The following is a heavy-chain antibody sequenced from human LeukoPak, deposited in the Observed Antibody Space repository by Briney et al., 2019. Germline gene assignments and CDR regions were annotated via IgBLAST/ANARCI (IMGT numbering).Heavy chain of an antibody. D-gene: IGHD2-21*01. CDR1: GYSISSGYY. V-gene: IGHV4-38-2*02. Sequence: SETLSLTCTVSGYSISSGYYWGWIRQPPGKGLEWIGSIYHSGSTYYNPSLKSRVTISVDTSKNQFSLKLSSVTAADTAVYYCARGRLAIKFSYYMDVWGKGTTVTVSS. J-gene: IGHJ6*03. CDR3: ARGRLAIKFSYYMDV. CDR2: IYHSGST.